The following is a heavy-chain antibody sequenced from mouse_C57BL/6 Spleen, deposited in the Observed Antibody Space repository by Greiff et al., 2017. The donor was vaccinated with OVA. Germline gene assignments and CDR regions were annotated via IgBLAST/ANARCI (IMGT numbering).Heavy chain of an antibody. CDR2: INYDGSST. CDR3: AREEDIGNVDY. Sequence: EVHLVESEGGLVQPGSSMKLSCTASGFTFSDYYMAWVRQVPEKGLEWVANINYDGSSTYYLDSLKSRFIISRDNAKNILYLQMSSLKSEDTATYYCAREEDIGNVDYWGQGTTLTVSS. CDR1: GFTFSDYY. V-gene: IGHV5-16*01. J-gene: IGHJ2*01. D-gene: IGHD2-14*01.